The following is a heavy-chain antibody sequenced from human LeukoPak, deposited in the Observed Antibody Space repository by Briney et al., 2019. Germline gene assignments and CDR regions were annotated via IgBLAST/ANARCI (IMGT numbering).Heavy chain of an antibody. Sequence: PSETLSLTCTVSGGSISSYYWSWLRQPPGKGLEWIGYIYYSGSTNYNPSLKSRVTISVDTSKNQFSLKLSSVTAADTAVYYCAGGEGTTDYWGQGTLVTVSS. D-gene: IGHD1/OR15-1a*01. CDR3: AGGEGTTDY. J-gene: IGHJ4*02. CDR1: GGSISSYY. CDR2: IYYSGST. V-gene: IGHV4-59*08.